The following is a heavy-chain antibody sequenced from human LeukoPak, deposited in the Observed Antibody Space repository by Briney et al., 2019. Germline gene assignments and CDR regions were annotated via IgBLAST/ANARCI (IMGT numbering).Heavy chain of an antibody. V-gene: IGHV3-23*01. Sequence: PGGSLRLSCAASGFTFSYYAMNWVRQAPGKGLEWVSSISGSGSGGSTYYADSVKGRFTISRDNSKNTLYLQMNSLIAEDTAVYYCAKSGYNRFDYWGQGTRVTVSS. CDR3: AKSGYNRFDY. CDR2: ISGSGSGGST. J-gene: IGHJ4*02. CDR1: GFTFSYYA. D-gene: IGHD5-24*01.